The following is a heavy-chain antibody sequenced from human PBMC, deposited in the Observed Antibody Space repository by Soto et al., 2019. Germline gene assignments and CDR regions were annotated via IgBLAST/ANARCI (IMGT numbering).Heavy chain of an antibody. CDR2: MFYSGSS. V-gene: IGHV4-39*01. CDR1: GGSISSNSHY. CDR3: ARGRIAAAGLWRGINWFDP. D-gene: IGHD6-13*01. Sequence: PSETLSLTCTVSGGSISSNSHYWGWIRQPPGKGLEWIGSMFYSGSSYYNPSLKSRVTISVDTSKHQFSLKLNSVTAADTAVYYCARGRIAAAGLWRGINWFDPWGQGTLVTVSS. J-gene: IGHJ5*02.